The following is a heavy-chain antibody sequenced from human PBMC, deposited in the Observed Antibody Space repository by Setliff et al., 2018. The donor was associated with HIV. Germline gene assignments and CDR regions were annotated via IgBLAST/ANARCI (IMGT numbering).Heavy chain of an antibody. J-gene: IGHJ6*02. V-gene: IGHV4-59*01. Sequence: PSETLSLTCKVSGAPISSYYWNWIRQPPGKGLEWIGYIYNSGYSNSKPSLKSRVTISLDTSKNQFLLKLSSVTAADTAVYYCARGDGYRANDAYYDTGMDVWGQGITVTVSS. CDR1: GAPISSYY. CDR2: IYNSGYS. D-gene: IGHD5-12*01. CDR3: ARGDGYRANDAYYDTGMDV.